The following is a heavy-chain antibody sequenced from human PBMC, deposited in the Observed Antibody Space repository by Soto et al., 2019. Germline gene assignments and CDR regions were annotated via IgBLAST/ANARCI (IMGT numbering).Heavy chain of an antibody. J-gene: IGHJ4*02. V-gene: IGHV3-33*01. CDR1: GFTFSNYG. CDR2: IWYDGYNK. Sequence: GGSLRLSCAASGFTFSNYGMHWVRQAPGKGLEWVAVIWYDGYNKYYGDSVKGRFTLSRDNAMNTLYLQMNSLRAEDTALYYCARDPYGSGSYKVGMGYWGQGTLVTVSS. D-gene: IGHD3-10*01. CDR3: ARDPYGSGSYKVGMGY.